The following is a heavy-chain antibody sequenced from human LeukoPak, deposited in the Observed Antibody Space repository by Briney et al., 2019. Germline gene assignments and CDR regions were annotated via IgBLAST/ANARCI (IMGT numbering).Heavy chain of an antibody. V-gene: IGHV1-8*01. CDR3: ARVNYDSSGYYYDGLDV. Sequence: ASVKVSCKASGYTSTSYDINWVRQATGQGLEWMGWMNPNSGNTGYAQEIQGRVTMARNTSISTAYMELSSLRSEDTAIYYCARVNYDSSGYYYDGLDVWGQGTTVTVSS. CDR1: GYTSTSYD. J-gene: IGHJ6*02. D-gene: IGHD3-22*01. CDR2: MNPNSGNT.